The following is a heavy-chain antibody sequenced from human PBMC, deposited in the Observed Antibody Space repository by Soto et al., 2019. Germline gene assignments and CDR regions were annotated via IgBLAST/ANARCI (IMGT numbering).Heavy chain of an antibody. V-gene: IGHV4-59*01. CDR3: ARVLFGSNCWFDP. Sequence: SETLSLTCTVSGGSIGSYYWSWIRQPPGKGLEWIGYIYYSGSTNYNPSLKSRVTISVDTSKNQFSLKLSSVTAADTAVYYCARVLFGSNCWFDPWGQGTLVTVSS. J-gene: IGHJ5*01. CDR1: GGSIGSYY. D-gene: IGHD3-16*01. CDR2: IYYSGST.